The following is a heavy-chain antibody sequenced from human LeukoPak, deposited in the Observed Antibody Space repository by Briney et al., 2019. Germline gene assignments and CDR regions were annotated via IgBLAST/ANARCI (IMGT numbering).Heavy chain of an antibody. D-gene: IGHD3-10*01. J-gene: IGHJ5*02. Sequence: GGSLRLSCAASGFTFSSYAMSWVRQAPGKGLEWVSAISGSGGSTYYADSVKGRFTIPRDNSKNTLYLQMNSLRAEDTAVYYCAKAGVWFGELLKFDPWGQGTLVTVSS. V-gene: IGHV3-23*01. CDR2: ISGSGGST. CDR1: GFTFSSYA. CDR3: AKAGVWFGELLKFDP.